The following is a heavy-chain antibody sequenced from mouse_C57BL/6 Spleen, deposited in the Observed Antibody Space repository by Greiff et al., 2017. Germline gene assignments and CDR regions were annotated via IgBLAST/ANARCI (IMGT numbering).Heavy chain of an antibody. V-gene: IGHV1-59*01. CDR3: ARRTTEVDY. J-gene: IGHJ2*01. CDR2: IAPSDSYT. Sequence: QVQLQQPGAELVRPGTSVKLSCKASGYPFTSYWMPWVKQRPGQGLEWIGVIAPSDSYTNYTQNFKGKATLTVDTASSTAYRQLSSQTSGDTAVYYCARRTTEVDYWGQGTTLTVSS. CDR1: GYPFTSYW. D-gene: IGHD1-1*01.